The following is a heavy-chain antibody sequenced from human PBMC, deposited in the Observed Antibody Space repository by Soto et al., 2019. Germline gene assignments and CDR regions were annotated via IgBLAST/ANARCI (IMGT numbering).Heavy chain of an antibody. V-gene: IGHV3-7*01. D-gene: IGHD4-4*01. CDR1: GFTFSSYW. Sequence: GGSLRLSCAASGFTFSSYWMSWVRQAPGKGLEWVANIKQDGSEKYYVDSVKGRFTISRDNAKNSLYLQMNSLRAEDTAVYYCATAAVTTPDYYYYYMDVWGKGTTVTVSS. CDR3: ATAAVTTPDYYYYYMDV. J-gene: IGHJ6*03. CDR2: IKQDGSEK.